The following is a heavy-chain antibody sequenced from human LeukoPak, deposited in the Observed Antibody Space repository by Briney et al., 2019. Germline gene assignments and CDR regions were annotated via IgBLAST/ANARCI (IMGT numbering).Heavy chain of an antibody. Sequence: SETLSLTCTVSGGSISSSTHYWGWIRRPPGKGLEWIGSLYYSGSTYYNPSLKTRVTISLDTSKNQFSLKVTSVTAADTAVYYCARQSVGATPYWYFDLWGRGTLVTVSS. CDR2: LYYSGST. D-gene: IGHD1-26*01. CDR3: ARQSVGATPYWYFDL. V-gene: IGHV4-39*01. CDR1: GGSISSSTHY. J-gene: IGHJ2*01.